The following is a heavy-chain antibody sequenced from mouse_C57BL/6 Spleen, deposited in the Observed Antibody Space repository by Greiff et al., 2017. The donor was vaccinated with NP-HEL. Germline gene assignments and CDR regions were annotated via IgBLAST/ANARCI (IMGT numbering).Heavy chain of an antibody. CDR1: GFNIKDDY. D-gene: IGHD2-5*01. V-gene: IGHV14-4*01. Sequence: EVQLQQSGAELVRPGASVKLSCTASGFNIKDDYMHWVKQRPEQGLEWIGWIDPENGDTEYASKFQGKATITADTSSNTAYLQLSILTSEDTAVYYCTYSNFERFAYWGQGTLVTVSA. CDR2: IDPENGDT. J-gene: IGHJ3*01. CDR3: TYSNFERFAY.